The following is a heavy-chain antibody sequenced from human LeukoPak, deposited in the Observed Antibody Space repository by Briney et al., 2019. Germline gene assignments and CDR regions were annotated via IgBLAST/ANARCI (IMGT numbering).Heavy chain of an antibody. J-gene: IGHJ5*02. CDR1: GYTLTELS. D-gene: IGHD3-22*01. CDR2: FDPEDGET. CDR3: ATETYYYDSSWGFDP. V-gene: IGHV1-24*01. Sequence: VASVKVSCKVSGYTLTELSMHWVRQAPGKGLEWMGGFDPEDGETIYAQKFQGRVTMTEDTSTDTAYMELSSLRSEDTAVYYRATETYYYDSSWGFDPWGQGTLVTVSS.